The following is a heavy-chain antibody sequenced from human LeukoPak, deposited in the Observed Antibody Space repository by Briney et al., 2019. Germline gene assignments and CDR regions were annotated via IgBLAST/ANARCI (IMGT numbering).Heavy chain of an antibody. D-gene: IGHD6-19*01. CDR2: INPNSGGT. J-gene: IGHJ3*02. CDR3: ARMRVAVAGRGAFDI. V-gene: IGHV1-2*02. Sequence: ASVKVSCKASGYTFTGYYMHWVRQAPGQGLEWMGWINPNSGGTNYAQKFQGRVTMTRDTSISTAYMELSRLRSDDTAVYYCARMRVAVAGRGAFDIWGQGTMVTVSS. CDR1: GYTFTGYY.